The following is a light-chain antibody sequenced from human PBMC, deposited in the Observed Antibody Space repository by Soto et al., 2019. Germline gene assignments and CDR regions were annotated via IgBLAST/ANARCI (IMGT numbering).Light chain of an antibody. CDR2: AAS. CDR1: QSISSY. V-gene: IGKV1-39*01. Sequence: DIQMTQSPFSLSASVGDRVTITCRASQSISSYLNWYQQKPGKAPNLLIYAASSLQGGVPSRFSGSASGTDFPLTISSLHPEDFATYYCQQSYSTPFTFGQGTKLEIK. J-gene: IGKJ2*01. CDR3: QQSYSTPFT.